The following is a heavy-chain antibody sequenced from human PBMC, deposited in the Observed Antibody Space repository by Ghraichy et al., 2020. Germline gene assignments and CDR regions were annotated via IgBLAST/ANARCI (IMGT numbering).Heavy chain of an antibody. CDR2: ISSSSSTI. D-gene: IGHD2-2*01. CDR3: ATSHCSSTSCYYFFDYYYYYYMDV. Sequence: GGSLRLSCAASGFTFSSYSMNWVRQAPGKGLEWVSYISSSSSTIYYADSVKGRFTISRDNAKNSLYLQMNSLRAEDTAVYYCATSHCSSTSCYYFFDYYYYYYMDVWGKGTTVTVSS. V-gene: IGHV3-48*01. J-gene: IGHJ6*03. CDR1: GFTFSSYS.